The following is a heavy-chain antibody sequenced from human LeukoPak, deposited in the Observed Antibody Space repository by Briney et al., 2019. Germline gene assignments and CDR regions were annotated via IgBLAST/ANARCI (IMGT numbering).Heavy chain of an antibody. V-gene: IGHV3-23*01. CDR1: GFTLSTYA. J-gene: IGHJ4*02. CDR2: TSSSDAGT. D-gene: IGHD2-21*01. CDR3: AKAPVTSCRGAYCYPFDS. Sequence: PGGSLGLSCAASGFTLSTYAMSWVRQTPGKGLEWVAATSSSDAGTYHADSVRGRFTISRDNSKNTLYLQMNSLRAEDAAVYFCAKAPVTSCRGAYCYPFDSWGQGTLVTVSS.